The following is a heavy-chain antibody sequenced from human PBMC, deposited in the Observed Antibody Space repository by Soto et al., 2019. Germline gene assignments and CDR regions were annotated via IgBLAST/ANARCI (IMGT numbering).Heavy chain of an antibody. CDR1: GYTFNSYG. D-gene: IGHD3-22*01. CDR3: ARSIVVVTSFDY. CDR2: INAGNGNT. J-gene: IGHJ4*02. V-gene: IGHV1-3*01. Sequence: ASVKVSCKASGYTFNSYGIIWVRQAPGQGLEWMGWINAGNGNTKYSQKFQGRVTITRDTSASTAYMELSSLRPEDTAVYYRARSIVVVTSFDYWGQGTLVTVSS.